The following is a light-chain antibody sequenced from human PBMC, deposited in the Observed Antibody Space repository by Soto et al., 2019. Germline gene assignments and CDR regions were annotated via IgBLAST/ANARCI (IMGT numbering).Light chain of an antibody. CDR3: QQYGGSPPNT. CDR1: QSLSSSY. CDR2: GAS. V-gene: IGKV3-20*01. Sequence: EVVLTQSPGTLSLSPGESATLSCRASQSLSSSYLAWYQQRPGQAPRLLIYGASSRATGVPDRFSGSGSGTDFSLTISRLEREDFAVYYCQQYGGSPPNTFGQGTKLEIK. J-gene: IGKJ2*01.